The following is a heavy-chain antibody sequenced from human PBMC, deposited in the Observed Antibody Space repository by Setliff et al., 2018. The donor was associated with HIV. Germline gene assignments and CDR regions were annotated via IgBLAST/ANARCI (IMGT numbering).Heavy chain of an antibody. CDR1: GFSFSHAW. V-gene: IGHV3-15*01. CDR2: IKSKTDGGTT. D-gene: IGHD6-19*01. CDR3: TTLDEWLAFDY. Sequence: GGSLRLSCAASGFSFSHAWMSWVRQAPGKGLEWVGRIKSKTDGGTTDYAAPVKGRFTISRDDSKNTLYLQMNSLKTEDTAIYYCTTLDEWLAFDYWGQGTLVTVSS. J-gene: IGHJ4*02.